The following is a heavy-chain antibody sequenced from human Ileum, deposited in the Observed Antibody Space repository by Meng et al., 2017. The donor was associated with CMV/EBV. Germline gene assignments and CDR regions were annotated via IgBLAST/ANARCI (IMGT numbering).Heavy chain of an antibody. CDR1: GYTFTTYG. CDR2: ISAFNGNT. CDR3: SREVDDGGYIVLGY. Sequence: ASVKVSCKASGYTFTTYGISWVRQAPGQGLEWMGWISAFNGNTRYAQKAQGRVTMIRDTSTSTAYKELRSLRSDDTAVYYCSREVDDGGYIVLGYWGQGTLVTVSS. J-gene: IGHJ4*02. D-gene: IGHD4-23*01. V-gene: IGHV1-18*01.